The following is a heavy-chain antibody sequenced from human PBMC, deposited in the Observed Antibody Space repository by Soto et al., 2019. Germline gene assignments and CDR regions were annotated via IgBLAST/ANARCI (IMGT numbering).Heavy chain of an antibody. J-gene: IGHJ5*02. D-gene: IGHD5-18*01. CDR2: IYATGTT. CDR1: GASISGFY. CDR3: ARGGGYTASGGNSGFWFDP. Sequence: LSLTCTVSGASISGFYWSWIRKSAGKGLEWIGRIYATGTTDYNPSLKSRVMMSVDTSNNQFSLKLTSVTVADTAVYYCARGGGYTASGGNSGFWFDPWGQGTLVTVSS. V-gene: IGHV4-4*07.